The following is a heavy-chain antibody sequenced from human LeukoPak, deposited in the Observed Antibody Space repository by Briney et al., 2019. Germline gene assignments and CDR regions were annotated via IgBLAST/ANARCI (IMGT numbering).Heavy chain of an antibody. Sequence: PSETLSLTCTVSGGSISSGDYYWSWIRQPPGKGLEWIGYIYYSGSTYYNPSLKSRVTISVDTSKNQFSLKLSSVTAADTAVYYCARGRYDSRGFDYWGQGTLVTVSS. CDR1: GGSISSGDYY. CDR3: ARGRYDSRGFDY. V-gene: IGHV4-61*08. J-gene: IGHJ4*02. CDR2: IYYSGST. D-gene: IGHD3-22*01.